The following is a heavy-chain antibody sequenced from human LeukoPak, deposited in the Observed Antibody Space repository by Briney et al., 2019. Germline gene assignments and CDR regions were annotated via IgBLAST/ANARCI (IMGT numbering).Heavy chain of an antibody. Sequence: GGSLRLSCTASGFTFSRYAMSWVRQPPGKGLEWVSSINSGSGGRSYYAVSVGGRFTISRDNSKNTLYLQMNSLRGEDTALYYCAKKGESLDYYAMDVWGQGTTVTVSS. CDR3: AKKGESLDYYAMDV. V-gene: IGHV3-23*01. CDR2: INSGSGGRS. J-gene: IGHJ6*02. D-gene: IGHD3-10*01. CDR1: GFTFSRYA.